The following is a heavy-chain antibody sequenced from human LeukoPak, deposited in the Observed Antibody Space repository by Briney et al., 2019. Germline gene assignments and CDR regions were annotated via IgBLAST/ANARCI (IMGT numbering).Heavy chain of an antibody. J-gene: IGHJ4*02. V-gene: IGHV3-21*06. D-gene: IGHD3-10*01. CDR2: ISSTGAYI. CDR3: AKAMCSSIVCYHGGWGYGSGSYTRREGYFDY. CDR1: GFIFSSDS. Sequence: PGGSLRLSCATSGFIFSSDSMIWVRQAPGKGLEWVSSISSTGAYIYYADSLKGRFTISRDNSKSTLDLQMNSLRAEDTAVYYCAKAMCSSIVCYHGGWGYGSGSYTRREGYFDYWGQGTLVTVSS.